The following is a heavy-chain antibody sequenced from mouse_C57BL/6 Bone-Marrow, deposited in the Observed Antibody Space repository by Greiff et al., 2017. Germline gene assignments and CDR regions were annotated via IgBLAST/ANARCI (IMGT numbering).Heavy chain of an antibody. V-gene: IGHV1-26*01. CDR1: GYTFTDYY. Sequence: EVQLQQSGPELVKPGASVKISCKASGYTFTDYYMNWVKQSHGKSLEWIGDLNPNNGGTSYNQKFKGKATLTVDKSSSTAYMELRSLTSEDSAVYYCARDGNYVGWFAYWGQGTLVTVSA. CDR2: LNPNNGGT. J-gene: IGHJ3*01. CDR3: ARDGNYVGWFAY. D-gene: IGHD2-1*01.